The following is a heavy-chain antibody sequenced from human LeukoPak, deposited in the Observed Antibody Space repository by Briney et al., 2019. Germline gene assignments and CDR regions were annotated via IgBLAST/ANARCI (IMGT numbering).Heavy chain of an antibody. CDR3: TRDPNGDYVGAFDM. Sequence: PGGSLRLSCAASGITFSTYAMTWVRQAPGKGLEWVSSIRGSGGGTDYADSVEGRFTISRDNSRDTLFLQMNSLRAEDTALYYCTRDPNGDYVGAFDMWGRGTMVTVSS. CDR1: GITFSTYA. J-gene: IGHJ3*02. CDR2: IRGSGGGT. D-gene: IGHD4-17*01. V-gene: IGHV3-23*01.